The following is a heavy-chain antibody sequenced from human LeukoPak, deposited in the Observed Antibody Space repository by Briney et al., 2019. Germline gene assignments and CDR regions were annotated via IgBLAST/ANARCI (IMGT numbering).Heavy chain of an antibody. CDR3: ARVVTAIYYYYYYMDV. Sequence: PSETLSLTCAVYGGSFSGYYWSWIRQPPGKGLEWIGEINHSGSINYNPSLKSRVTISVDTSKNQFSLKLSSVTAADTAVYYCARVVTAIYYYYYYMDVWGKGTTVTVSS. CDR1: GGSFSGYY. D-gene: IGHD5-18*01. CDR2: INHSGSI. J-gene: IGHJ6*03. V-gene: IGHV4-34*01.